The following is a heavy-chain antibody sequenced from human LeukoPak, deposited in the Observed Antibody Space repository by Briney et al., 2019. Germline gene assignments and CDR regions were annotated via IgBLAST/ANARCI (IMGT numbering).Heavy chain of an antibody. J-gene: IGHJ6*03. V-gene: IGHV3-21*01. D-gene: IGHD3-10*01. Sequence: GGSLRLSCAASGFTFTSYWMSWVRQAPGKGLEWVSSISSSSSYIYYADSVKGRFTISRDNAKNSLYLQMNSLRAEDTAVYYCASTLRITMVRGARLGYMDVWGKGTTVTVSS. CDR2: ISSSSSYI. CDR3: ASTLRITMVRGARLGYMDV. CDR1: GFTFTSYW.